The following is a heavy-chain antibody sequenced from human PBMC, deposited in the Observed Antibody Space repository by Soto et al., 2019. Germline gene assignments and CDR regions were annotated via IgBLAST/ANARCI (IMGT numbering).Heavy chain of an antibody. CDR2: IYYSGSS. CDR1: GGSITSSEYY. D-gene: IGHD6-19*01. J-gene: IGHJ4*02. V-gene: IGHV4-39*02. Sequence: PSETLSLTCTVSGGSITSSEYYWAWIRQPPGKGLQFVGTIYYSGSSYSNPSLKSRLSMSVDTSKNQFSLTMKSVTAADTAVYYCAKGRGSGWAWYFDNWGQGTLVTVSS. CDR3: AKGRGSGWAWYFDN.